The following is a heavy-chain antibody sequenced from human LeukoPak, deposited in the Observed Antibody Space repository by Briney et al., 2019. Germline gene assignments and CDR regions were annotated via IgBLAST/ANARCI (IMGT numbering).Heavy chain of an antibody. CDR3: ARAAGPAYYYDSSGYSY. D-gene: IGHD3-22*01. CDR2: IYHSGST. V-gene: IGHV4-38-2*02. Sequence: SETLSLTCTVSGYSISSGYYWGWIRQPPGKGLEWIGSIYHSGSTYYNPSLKSRVTISVDTSKNQFSLKLSSVTAADTAVYYCARAAGPAYYYDSSGYSYWGQGTLVTVSS. CDR1: GYSISSGYY. J-gene: IGHJ4*02.